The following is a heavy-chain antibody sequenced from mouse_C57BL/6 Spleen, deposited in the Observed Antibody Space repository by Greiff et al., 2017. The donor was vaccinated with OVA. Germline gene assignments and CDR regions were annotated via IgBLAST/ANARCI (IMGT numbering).Heavy chain of an antibody. CDR2: ISYDGSN. Sequence: EVQLQQSGPGLVKPSQSLSLTCSVTGYSITSGYYSNCLRPFPGNQLEWMGHISYDGSNNYTPSLKNRISITRDTSKNPFFLKLNSVTTEDTATYYCARWAPGFAYWGQGTLVTVSA. V-gene: IGHV3-6*01. CDR1: GYSITSGYY. J-gene: IGHJ3*01. CDR3: ARWAPGFAY.